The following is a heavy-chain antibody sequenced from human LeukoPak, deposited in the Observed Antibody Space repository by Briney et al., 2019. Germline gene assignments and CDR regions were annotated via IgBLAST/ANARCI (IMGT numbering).Heavy chain of an antibody. CDR3: TTDLSY. CDR1: GFTFSNAW. J-gene: IGHJ4*02. D-gene: IGHD2/OR15-2a*01. CDR2: IKSKTDDGTT. V-gene: IGHV3-15*01. Sequence: PGGSLRLSCAASGFTFSNAWMSWVRQAPGKGLEWVGRIKSKTDDGTTDYAAPVKGRFTISRDDSKNTLYLQMNSLKTEDTAVYYCTTDLSYWGQGTLVTVSS.